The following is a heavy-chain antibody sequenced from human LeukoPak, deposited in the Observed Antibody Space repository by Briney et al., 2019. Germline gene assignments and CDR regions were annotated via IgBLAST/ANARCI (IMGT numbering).Heavy chain of an antibody. Sequence: QAGGSLRLSCAASGFTFNKYAMHWVRQAPGKGLEWVAVVSYLGNDKFYADSVKGRFTISKDNSKNTLYLQMNSLRAEDTAVYYCATPNTGYWGQGTLVTVSS. CDR3: ATPNTGY. D-gene: IGHD1/OR15-1a*01. J-gene: IGHJ4*02. CDR2: VSYLGNDK. V-gene: IGHV3-30-3*01. CDR1: GFTFNKYA.